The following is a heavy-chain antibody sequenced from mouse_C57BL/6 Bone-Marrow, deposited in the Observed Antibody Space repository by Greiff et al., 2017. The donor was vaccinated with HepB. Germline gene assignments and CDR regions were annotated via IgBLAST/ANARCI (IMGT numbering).Heavy chain of an antibody. CDR3: ARGDYYGSNYWYFDV. J-gene: IGHJ1*03. CDR1: GYTFTSYW. V-gene: IGHV1-64*01. Sequence: VQLQQPGAELVKPGASVKLSCKASGYTFTSYWMHWVKQRPGQGLEWIGMIHPNSGSTNYNEKFKSKATLTVDKSSSTAYMQLSSLTSEDSAVYYCARGDYYGSNYWYFDVWGTGTTVTVSS. D-gene: IGHD1-1*01. CDR2: IHPNSGST.